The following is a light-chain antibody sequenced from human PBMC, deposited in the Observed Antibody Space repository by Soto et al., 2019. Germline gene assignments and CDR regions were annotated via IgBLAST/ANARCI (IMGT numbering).Light chain of an antibody. CDR3: QHYNSYSEA. J-gene: IGKJ1*01. V-gene: IGKV1-5*03. CDR2: AAS. Sequence: DIQLTQPPSTLSASVGDRVTISCRASHNIKNWLAWYQQKPGAAPKLLIFAASNLKSGVPSMFIGSGSWTEFTLTISSLQPDDFATYYCQHYNSYSEAFGQGTKVDIK. CDR1: HNIKNW.